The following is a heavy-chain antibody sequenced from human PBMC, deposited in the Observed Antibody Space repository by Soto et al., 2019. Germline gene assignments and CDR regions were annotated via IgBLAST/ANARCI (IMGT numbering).Heavy chain of an antibody. D-gene: IGHD4-17*01. Sequence: GGSLRLSCAASGFTFSSYAMSWVRQAPGKGLEWVSAISGSGGSTYYADSVKGRFTISRDNSKNTLYLQMNSLRAEDTAVYYCARSTTVTSPYYYYYYYMDVWGKGTTVTVSS. CDR3: ARSTTVTSPYYYYYYYMDV. J-gene: IGHJ6*03. CDR1: GFTFSSYA. V-gene: IGHV3-23*01. CDR2: ISGSGGST.